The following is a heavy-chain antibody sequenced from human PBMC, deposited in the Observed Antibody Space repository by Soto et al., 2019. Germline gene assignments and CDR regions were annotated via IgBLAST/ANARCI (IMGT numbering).Heavy chain of an antibody. D-gene: IGHD3-16*02. CDR1: GFTFSSYS. CDR3: ARWLGELSLYDY. V-gene: IGHV3-21*01. J-gene: IGHJ4*02. Sequence: EVQLVESGGGLVKPGGSLRLSCAASGFTFSSYSMNWVRQAPGKGLEWVSSISSSSSYIYYADSVKGRFTISRDNSKNSLYLQMNSLRAEDTAVYYCARWLGELSLYDYWGQGTLVTVSS. CDR2: ISSSSSYI.